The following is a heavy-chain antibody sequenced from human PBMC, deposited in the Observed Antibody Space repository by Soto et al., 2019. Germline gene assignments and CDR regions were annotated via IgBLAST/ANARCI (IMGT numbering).Heavy chain of an antibody. V-gene: IGHV1-69*02. CDR2: IIPILGIA. J-gene: IGHJ4*02. Sequence: SVKVSCKASGGTFSSYTISWVRQAPGQGLGWMGRIIPILGIANYAQKFQGRVTITADKSTSTAYMELSSLRSEDTAVYYCASLFSLRSPFVYSGQGTLVTVSS. D-gene: IGHD5-12*01. CDR1: GGTFSSYT. CDR3: ASLFSLRSPFVY.